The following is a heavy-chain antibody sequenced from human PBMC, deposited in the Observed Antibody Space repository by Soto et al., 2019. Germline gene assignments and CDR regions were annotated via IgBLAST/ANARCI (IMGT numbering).Heavy chain of an antibody. CDR2: IWHDGSNK. CDR3: VRGGGSSPRAWFDP. J-gene: IGHJ5*02. Sequence: GGSLRLSCAASGFSFNTYGMHWVRQAPGKGPEWVAVIWHDGSNKYYGDSVKGRFTISRDNSENTLYLQMNSLRVEDTAVYHCVRGGGSSPRAWFDPWGQGTLVTVSS. D-gene: IGHD6-13*01. V-gene: IGHV3-33*01. CDR1: GFSFNTYG.